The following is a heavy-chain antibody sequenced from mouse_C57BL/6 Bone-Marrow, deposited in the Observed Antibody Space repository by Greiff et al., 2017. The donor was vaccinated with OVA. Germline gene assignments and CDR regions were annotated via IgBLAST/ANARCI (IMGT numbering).Heavy chain of an antibody. CDR2: ISGGGGNT. D-gene: IGHD1-1*01. V-gene: IGHV5-9*01. J-gene: IGHJ2*01. Sequence: EVQLQESGGGLVKPGGSLKLSCAASGFTFSSYTMSWVRQTPEKRLEWVATISGGGGNTYYPDSVKGRFTISRDNAKNTLYLQMSSLRSEDTALYYCARQDYGSPYFDYWGQGTTLTVSS. CDR1: GFTFSSYT. CDR3: ARQDYGSPYFDY.